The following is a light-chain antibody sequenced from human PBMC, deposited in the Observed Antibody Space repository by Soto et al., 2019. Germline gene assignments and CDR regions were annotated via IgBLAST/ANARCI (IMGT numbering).Light chain of an antibody. J-gene: IGLJ1*01. V-gene: IGLV2-8*01. Sequence: QSALTQPPSASGSPGQSVNISCTGTSSDVGDYNYVSWYQQHPGKAPKLMIYEVSKRPSGVPDRFSGSKSGNTASLTVSGLQAEDEADYYCSSYAGSNIGVFGTGTKVTVL. CDR1: SSDVGDYNY. CDR3: SSYAGSNIGV. CDR2: EVS.